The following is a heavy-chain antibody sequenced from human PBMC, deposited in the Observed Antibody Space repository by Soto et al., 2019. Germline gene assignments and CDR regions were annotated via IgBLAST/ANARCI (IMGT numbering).Heavy chain of an antibody. CDR2: IYYSGST. J-gene: IGHJ6*02. Sequence: QVQLQESGPGLVKPSETLSLTCTVSGGSISSYYWSWIRQPPGKGLEWIGYIYYSGSTNYNPSLTSRVTIAVDTSTNQSSLKLSSVAAADTAVYNCARGWGTRVRGVWGGMDVWGQGTTVTVSS. V-gene: IGHV4-59*01. CDR3: ARGWGTRVRGVWGGMDV. CDR1: GGSISSYY. D-gene: IGHD3-10*01.